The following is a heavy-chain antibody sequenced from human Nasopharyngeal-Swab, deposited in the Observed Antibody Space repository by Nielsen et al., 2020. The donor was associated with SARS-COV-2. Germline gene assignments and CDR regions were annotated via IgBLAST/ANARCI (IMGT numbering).Heavy chain of an antibody. V-gene: IGHV1-69*06. D-gene: IGHD2-15*01. Sequence: SVKVSCKASGDTFSEYTCSWVRQAPGQGLEWMGGIVPILGTASYAQKFQGRVTITADKSTSTTYMVMRSLRSDDPAIYYCATVQCSGGGCYSRLDYWGQGTRLTVSS. J-gene: IGHJ4*02. CDR2: IVPILGTA. CDR3: ATVQCSGGGCYSRLDY. CDR1: GDTFSEYT.